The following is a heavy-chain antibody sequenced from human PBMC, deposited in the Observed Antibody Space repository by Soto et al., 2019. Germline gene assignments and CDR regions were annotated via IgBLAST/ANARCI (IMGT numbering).Heavy chain of an antibody. CDR1: GGSISSYY. CDR3: AGGTDFLDWSGYGPYGMDV. D-gene: IGHD3-3*01. J-gene: IGHJ6*02. V-gene: IGHV4-59*01. CDR2: TYYSGST. Sequence: PSETLSLTCTVSGGSISSYYWSWIRQPPGKGLEWIGYTYYSGSTNYNPSLKSRVTISVDTSKNQFSLKLSSVTAAATAVYSCAGGTDFLDWSGYGPYGMDVWGQGTTVTVSS.